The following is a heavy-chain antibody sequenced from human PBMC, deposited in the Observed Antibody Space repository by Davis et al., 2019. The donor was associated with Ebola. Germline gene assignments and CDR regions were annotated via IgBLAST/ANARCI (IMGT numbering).Heavy chain of an antibody. D-gene: IGHD3-22*01. CDR2: IKQDGSEK. V-gene: IGHV3-7*03. CDR3: AKSGKNYDSSGYYWFDY. CDR1: GFTFSSYW. J-gene: IGHJ4*02. Sequence: GESLKISCAASGFTFSSYWMSWVRQAPGKGLEWVANIKQDGSEKYYVDSVKGRFTISRDNAKNSLYLQMNSLRAEDTAIYYCAKSGKNYDSSGYYWFDYWGQGTLLTVSS.